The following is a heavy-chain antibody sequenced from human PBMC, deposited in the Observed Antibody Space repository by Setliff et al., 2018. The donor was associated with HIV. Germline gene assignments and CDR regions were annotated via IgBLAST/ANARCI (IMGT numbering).Heavy chain of an antibody. Sequence: GASVKVSCKASGHTFTDYFIHWVRQAPGQGLEYMGWSNPKNGDSKCVQMFQGRVTMTRETSISTAYMELSRLRSDDTAVYYCARDHCSSSGCYEYSYYGMDVWGQGTTVTVSS. CDR1: GHTFTDYF. CDR3: ARDHCSSSGCYEYSYYGMDV. V-gene: IGHV1-2*02. D-gene: IGHD2-2*01. CDR2: SNPKNGDS. J-gene: IGHJ6*02.